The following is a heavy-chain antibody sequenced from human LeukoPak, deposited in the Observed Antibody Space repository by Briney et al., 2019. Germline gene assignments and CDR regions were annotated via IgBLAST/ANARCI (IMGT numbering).Heavy chain of an antibody. D-gene: IGHD5-18*01. J-gene: IGHJ4*02. CDR3: ARGGIRRGYSYRNYFDY. Sequence: SETLSLTCTVSGGSINSGSYYWSWIRQPAGKGLEWIGRIYTSGSTNYNPSLKSRVTISLDRTKNQFSLILSSVTAADTAMYYCARGGIRRGYSYRNYFDYWGQGTLVTVSS. CDR1: GGSINSGSYY. V-gene: IGHV4-61*02. CDR2: IYTSGST.